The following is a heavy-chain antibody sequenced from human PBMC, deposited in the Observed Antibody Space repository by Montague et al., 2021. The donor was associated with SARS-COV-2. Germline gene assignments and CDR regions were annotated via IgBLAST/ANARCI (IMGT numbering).Heavy chain of an antibody. CDR3: AKGSQKLQLPN. V-gene: IGHV3-23*01. Sequence: SLRLSCAASGFTFSSYTMTWVRQAPGKGLEWVSAISGSGSSTYHADSVKGRFTISRDNSKNTLYLQMNSLRAEDTAVYYCAKGSQKLQLPNWGQGTLVTVSS. CDR2: ISGSGSST. CDR1: GFTFSSYT. D-gene: IGHD4-11*01. J-gene: IGHJ4*02.